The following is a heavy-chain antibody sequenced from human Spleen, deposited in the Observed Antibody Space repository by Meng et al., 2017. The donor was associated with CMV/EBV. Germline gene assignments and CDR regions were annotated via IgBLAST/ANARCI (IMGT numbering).Heavy chain of an antibody. CDR2: ISGSGGST. CDR3: AKTQTFYFGSGSYRYFDY. CDR1: GFTFSSYE. Sequence: GESLKISCAASGFTFSSYEMNWVRQAPGKGLEWVSAISGSGGSTYYADSVKGRFTISRDNSKDTLYLQMNSLRAEDTAVYYCAKTQTFYFGSGSYRYFDYWGQGTLVTVSS. J-gene: IGHJ4*02. V-gene: IGHV3-23*01. D-gene: IGHD3-10*01.